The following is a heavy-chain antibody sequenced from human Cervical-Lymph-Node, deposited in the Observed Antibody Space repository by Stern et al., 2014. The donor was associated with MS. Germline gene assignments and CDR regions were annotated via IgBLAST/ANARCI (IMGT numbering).Heavy chain of an antibody. D-gene: IGHD1-26*01. Sequence: QVQLVQSGPGLVKPSQTLSLTCTVSGDSITSGGHYWSWIRQHPGKGLEWIGHICNSGATFYNPSLKGRVTISLDTSKNQFSLQLSSVTAADTAIYYCASRWSGTYYGQNWFDPWGQGILVTVST. CDR3: ASRWSGTYYGQNWFDP. J-gene: IGHJ5*02. CDR1: GDSITSGGHY. V-gene: IGHV4-31*03. CDR2: ICNSGAT.